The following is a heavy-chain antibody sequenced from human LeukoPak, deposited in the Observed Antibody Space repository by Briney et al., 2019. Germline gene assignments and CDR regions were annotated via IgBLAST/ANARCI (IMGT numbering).Heavy chain of an antibody. D-gene: IGHD2-15*01. CDR1: GPTVSTSE. CDR2: IYIAGRT. CDR3: ARKTPRFSDYDH. V-gene: IGHV3-66*01. J-gene: IGHJ4*02. Sequence: PGRSLSPSRAPSGPTVSTSEMRCGSQPPGKWREWVLLIYIAGRTYYAPSVKGRLTIYRDNSKNTLYPQMNGLRAEDTAVYYCARKTPRFSDYDHWGQGTLGTVSS.